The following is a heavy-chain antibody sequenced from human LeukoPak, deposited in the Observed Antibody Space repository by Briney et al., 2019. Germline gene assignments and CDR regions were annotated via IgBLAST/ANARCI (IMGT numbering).Heavy chain of an antibody. CDR3: ANGYYYDSSGYYFEYFQH. J-gene: IGHJ1*01. D-gene: IGHD3-22*01. V-gene: IGHV3-23*01. Sequence: GGSLRLSCAASGFTFSSYAMSWVRQAQGKGLEWVSALSGSGGSTYYADSVKGRFTIYRDTSKNKLYLQMNSLRAEDTAVYYCANGYYYDSSGYYFEYFQHWGQGTLVTVSS. CDR2: LSGSGGST. CDR1: GFTFSSYA.